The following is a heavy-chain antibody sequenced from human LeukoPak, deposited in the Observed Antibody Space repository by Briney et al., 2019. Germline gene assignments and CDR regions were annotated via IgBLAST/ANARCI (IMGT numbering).Heavy chain of an antibody. CDR1: GFTFSDFW. CDR3: ARELAGHYYGSGSSFDY. Sequence: GGSLRLSYAASGFTFSDFWMSWVRQAPGKGLEWVANVKPDGSEKHYVDSVKGRFTISRDNAKNSLYLQMNSLRAEDTAVYYCARELAGHYYGSGSSFDYWGQGTLVTVSS. D-gene: IGHD3-10*01. CDR2: VKPDGSEK. V-gene: IGHV3-7*01. J-gene: IGHJ4*02.